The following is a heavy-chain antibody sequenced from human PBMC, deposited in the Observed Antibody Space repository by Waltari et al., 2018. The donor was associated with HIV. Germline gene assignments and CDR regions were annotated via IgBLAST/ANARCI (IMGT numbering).Heavy chain of an antibody. CDR2: VLDSGGT. CDR3: ATSMVVVADAPLRWFDP. J-gene: IGHJ5*02. Sequence: QVQLQQWGAGPLKPSETLSLTCAVYGGSFNGYYWSWIRQSPGRGLEWIGEVLDSGGTNYNPSLKSRATISVDKSKKQFFLKMTSVTAADTGIYYCATSMVVVADAPLRWFDPWGQGTQVTVSS. V-gene: IGHV4-34*12. D-gene: IGHD2-15*01. CDR1: GGSFNGYY.